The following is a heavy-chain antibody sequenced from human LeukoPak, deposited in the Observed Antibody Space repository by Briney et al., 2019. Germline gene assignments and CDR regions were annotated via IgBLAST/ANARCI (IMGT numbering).Heavy chain of an antibody. V-gene: IGHV4-59*08. Sequence: PSETLSLTCTVSSDSIPSPYWSWIRQSPGQRLEWIAYISHTGSTRYNPSLQSRVAVSIDTSKNEFSLKLTSVTAADTAVYYCARLDAAAGRYLQFFYWGQGTLVTVSS. CDR3: ARLDAAAGRYLQFFY. J-gene: IGHJ4*02. CDR1: SDSIPSPY. CDR2: ISHTGST. D-gene: IGHD5-24*01.